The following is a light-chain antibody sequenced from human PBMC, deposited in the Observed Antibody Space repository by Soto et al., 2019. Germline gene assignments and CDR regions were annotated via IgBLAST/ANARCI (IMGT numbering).Light chain of an antibody. Sequence: QSALTQPASVSGSPGQSITISCTGTSSDVGGYDYVSWYQQHPGKAPKLMIYEVSNRPSGVSYRFSGSKSGNTASLTISGLRAEDEADYYCSSYTSSSTLVFGGGTKVTVL. J-gene: IGLJ3*02. CDR3: SSYTSSSTLV. CDR1: SSDVGGYDY. CDR2: EVS. V-gene: IGLV2-14*01.